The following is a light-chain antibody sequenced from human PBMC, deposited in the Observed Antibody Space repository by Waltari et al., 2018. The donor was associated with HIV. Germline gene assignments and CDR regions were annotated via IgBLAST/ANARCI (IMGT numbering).Light chain of an antibody. V-gene: IGLV4-69*01. Sequence: QLLLTQPPSASASLGASVKLPFTLSSGHSNYAIAWHQQQPGKGPRYVMKVDIDGSHTRGDGVPDRFSGSTSGADHYLTISSLQSEDEADYYCQAWGTGIRVFGGGTKLTVL. CDR2: VDIDGSH. CDR1: SGHSNYA. J-gene: IGLJ3*02. CDR3: QAWGTGIRV.